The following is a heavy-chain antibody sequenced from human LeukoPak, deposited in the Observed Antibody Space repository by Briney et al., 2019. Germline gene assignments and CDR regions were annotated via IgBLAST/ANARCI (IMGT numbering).Heavy chain of an antibody. J-gene: IGHJ3*02. CDR3: ARGAGRPDGYAFDI. CDR2: ISSSSSTI. CDR1: GFTFSSYA. V-gene: IGHV3-48*04. D-gene: IGHD3-10*01. Sequence: GGSLRLSCAASGFTFSSYAMSWVRQAPGKGLEWVSYISSSSSTIYYADSVKGRFTISRDNAKNSLYLQMNSLRAEDTSVYYCARGAGRPDGYAFDIWGQGTVVTVSS.